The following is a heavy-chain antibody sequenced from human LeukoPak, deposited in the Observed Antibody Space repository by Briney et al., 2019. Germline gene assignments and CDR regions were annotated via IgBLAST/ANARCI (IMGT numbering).Heavy chain of an antibody. J-gene: IGHJ4*02. CDR2: ISYDGRNE. CDR3: ARRSGSSFDY. V-gene: IGHV3-30*01. CDR1: GFTFNNYP. D-gene: IGHD6-6*01. Sequence: PGGSLRLSCAASGFTFNNYPMHWVRRAPGKGLEWVALISYDGRNEFFAESVKGRFRISRDNFNNILFLQMNTLRPEDTAVYYCARRSGSSFDYWGQGTVVTVS.